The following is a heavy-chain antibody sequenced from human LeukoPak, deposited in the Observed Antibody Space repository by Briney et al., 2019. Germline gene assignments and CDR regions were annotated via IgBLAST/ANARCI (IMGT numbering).Heavy chain of an antibody. Sequence: GGSLRLSCAASGFTFSSYAMSWVRQAPGKGLEWVSGISSGGSTYYADSVKGRFTISRDISKNTLSVQMNSLRPEDTAVYYCAKEGGRDGHNKFDYWGQGTLVTVSS. CDR1: GFTFSSYA. CDR2: ISSGGST. D-gene: IGHD5-24*01. CDR3: AKEGGRDGHNKFDY. V-gene: IGHV3-23*01. J-gene: IGHJ4*02.